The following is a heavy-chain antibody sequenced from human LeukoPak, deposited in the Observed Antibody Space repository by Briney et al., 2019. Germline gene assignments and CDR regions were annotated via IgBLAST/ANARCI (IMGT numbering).Heavy chain of an antibody. V-gene: IGHV3-48*01. J-gene: IGHJ4*02. D-gene: IGHD5-24*01. CDR3: ARDYKYAFDN. Sequence: AGSLRLSCAASGFTFSDYSMNWVRQAPGKGLEWISYIGIDSGNTHYADSVKGRFTISGDKAKNSLYLQMHSLRVEDTAVYYCARDYKYAFDNWGQGTLVTVSS. CDR2: IGIDSGNT. CDR1: GFTFSDYS.